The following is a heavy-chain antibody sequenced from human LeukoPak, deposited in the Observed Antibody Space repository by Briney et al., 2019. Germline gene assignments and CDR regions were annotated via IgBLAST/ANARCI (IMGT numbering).Heavy chain of an antibody. J-gene: IGHJ4*02. CDR3: ARDGVGAAYFDY. D-gene: IGHD1-26*01. CDR1: GLTFSSSAM. Sequence: GSLRLSCAASGLTFSSSAMSWVRQAPGKGLEWIGEIYHSGSTNYNPSLKSRVTISVDKSKNQFSLKLSSVTAADTAVYYCARDGVGAAYFDYWGQGTLVTVSS. CDR2: IYHSGST. V-gene: IGHV4-4*02.